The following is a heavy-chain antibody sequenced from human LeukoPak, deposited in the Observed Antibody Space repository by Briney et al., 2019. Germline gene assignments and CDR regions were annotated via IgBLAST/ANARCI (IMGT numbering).Heavy chain of an antibody. V-gene: IGHV3-11*01. CDR2: ISSSGSTI. CDR1: GFTFSDYY. CDR3: AARYGSGSYYVDY. Sequence: PGGSLRLSCAASGFTFSDYYMSWIRQAPGKGLEWVSYISSSGSTIYYADSVKGRFTISRDNAKNSLYLQMNSQRAEGTAVYYCAARYGSGSYYVDYWGQGTLVTVSS. J-gene: IGHJ4*02. D-gene: IGHD3-10*01.